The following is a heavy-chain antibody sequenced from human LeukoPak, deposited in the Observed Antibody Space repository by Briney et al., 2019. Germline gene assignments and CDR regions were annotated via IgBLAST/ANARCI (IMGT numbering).Heavy chain of an antibody. CDR2: FSGSGGST. D-gene: IGHD4-17*01. CDR1: GFTFSSYA. J-gene: IGHJ4*02. CDR3: AKSPYGDGKDY. V-gene: IGHV3-23*01. Sequence: PGGSLRLSCAASGFTFSSYAMSWVRQAPGEGLGWVSAFSGSGGSTCYADSVKGRFTISRDNSKNTLYLQMNSLSAEDTGVYYCAKSPYGDGKDYWGQGTLVTVSS.